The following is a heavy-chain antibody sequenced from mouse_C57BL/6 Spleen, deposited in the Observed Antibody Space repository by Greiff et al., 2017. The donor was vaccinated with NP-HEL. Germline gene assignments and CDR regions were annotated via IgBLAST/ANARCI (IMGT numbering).Heavy chain of an antibody. CDR2: IDPSDSET. Sequence: QVQLQQPGAELVRPGSSVKLSCKASGYTFTSYWMRWVKQRPIQGLEWIGNIDPSDSETHYNQKFKDKATLTVDKSSSTAYMHLSSLTSEDSAFYYCARAYYDGEGYFDVWGTGTTVTVSS. V-gene: IGHV1-52*01. CDR3: ARAYYDGEGYFDV. D-gene: IGHD1-1*01. J-gene: IGHJ1*03. CDR1: GYTFTSYW.